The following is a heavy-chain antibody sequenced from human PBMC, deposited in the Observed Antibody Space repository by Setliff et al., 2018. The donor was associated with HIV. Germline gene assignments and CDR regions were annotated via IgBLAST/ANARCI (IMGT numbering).Heavy chain of an antibody. D-gene: IGHD6-19*01. V-gene: IGHV3-33*08. CDR1: GFSFSSYG. Sequence: GGSLRLSCEGSGFSFSSYGVNWVRQAPGKGLEWVAASWSDGTSKYYGDSVKGRFTISRDNSKNTVYLQMSSVTTDDTAIYHCLSSTWLGSWGQGTLVTVSS. J-gene: IGHJ5*02. CDR3: LSSTWLGS. CDR2: SWSDGTSK.